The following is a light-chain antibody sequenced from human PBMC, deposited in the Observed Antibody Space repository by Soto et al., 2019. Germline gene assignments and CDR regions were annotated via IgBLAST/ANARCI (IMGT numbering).Light chain of an antibody. CDR3: QQSGSSPS. V-gene: IGKV3-20*01. Sequence: EIVLTQSPGTLSLSPGERATLSCRASQSVSSSYLAWYQQKPGQAPRLLIHDTSSRATGIPNRFSGSGSGTDFNFAISRLEPEDFAVYYCQQSGSSPSFGQGTKVALK. CDR2: DTS. CDR1: QSVSSSY. J-gene: IGKJ1*01.